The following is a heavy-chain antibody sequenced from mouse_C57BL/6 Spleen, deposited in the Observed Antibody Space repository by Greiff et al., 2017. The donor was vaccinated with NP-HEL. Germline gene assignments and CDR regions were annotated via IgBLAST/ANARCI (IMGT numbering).Heavy chain of an antibody. D-gene: IGHD2-4*01. Sequence: EVQLVESGGGLVKPGGSLKLSCAASGFTFSSYTMSWVRQTPEKRLEWVATISGGGGNTYYPDSVKGRFPISRDNAKNTLYLQMSSLRSEDTALYYCASYDYDDSAMDYWGQGTSVTVSS. CDR3: ASYDYDDSAMDY. CDR2: ISGGGGNT. J-gene: IGHJ4*01. V-gene: IGHV5-9*01. CDR1: GFTFSSYT.